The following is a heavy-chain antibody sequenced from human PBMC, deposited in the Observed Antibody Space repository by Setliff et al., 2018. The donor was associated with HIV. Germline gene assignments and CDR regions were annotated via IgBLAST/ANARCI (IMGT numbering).Heavy chain of an antibody. CDR1: GYSFTFYG. CDR2: VSVYNGNT. V-gene: IGHV1-18*04. Sequence: ASVKVSCKASGYSFTFYGLHWVRQAPGQGLEWMGWVSVYNGNTKYAENFQDRLTLTTDASTGTGFMELRGLRSDDTAVYYCATPGVVAGAFDIWGRGTRVTVSS. CDR3: ATPGVVAGAFDI. J-gene: IGHJ3*02. D-gene: IGHD3-10*01.